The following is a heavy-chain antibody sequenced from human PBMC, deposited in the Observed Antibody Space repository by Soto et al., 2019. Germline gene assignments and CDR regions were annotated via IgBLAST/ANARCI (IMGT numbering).Heavy chain of an antibody. V-gene: IGHV3-23*01. CDR3: AKCGELGELSSNFDY. CDR2: ISGSGGST. Sequence: GGSLRLSCAASGFTFSSYAMSWVRQAPGKGLEWVSAISGSGGSTYYADSVKGRFTISRDNSKNTLYLQMNSLRAEDTAVYYCAKCGELGELSSNFDYWGQGTLVTVSS. D-gene: IGHD3-16*02. CDR1: GFTFSSYA. J-gene: IGHJ4*02.